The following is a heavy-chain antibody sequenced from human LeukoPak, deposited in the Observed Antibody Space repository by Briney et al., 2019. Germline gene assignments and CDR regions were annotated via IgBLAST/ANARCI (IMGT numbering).Heavy chain of an antibody. D-gene: IGHD6-13*01. Sequence: SETLSLTCTVSGGSISTYYWSWIRQSPGRGLEWIGYIHNSGTTNYNPSLKSRVTFSVDTSNNQFSLKLSSVTAADTAVYYCARATETFSWFLQHWGQGTLVTVSS. CDR1: GGSISTYY. V-gene: IGHV4-59*01. CDR2: IHNSGTT. CDR3: ARATETFSWFLQH. J-gene: IGHJ1*01.